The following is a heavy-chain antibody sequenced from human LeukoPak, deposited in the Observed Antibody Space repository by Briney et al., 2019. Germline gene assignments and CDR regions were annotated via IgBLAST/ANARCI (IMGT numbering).Heavy chain of an antibody. D-gene: IGHD1-26*01. Sequence: GGSLRLSCAASGFTFSSYSMNWVRQAPGKGLEWVSSISSSSSYIYYADSVKGRFTISRDNAKNSLYLQMNSLRAEDTAVYYCARGRVGAIAIQPRAWGQGTLVTVSS. CDR3: ARGRVGAIAIQPRA. J-gene: IGHJ4*02. CDR1: GFTFSSYS. CDR2: ISSSSSYI. V-gene: IGHV3-21*01.